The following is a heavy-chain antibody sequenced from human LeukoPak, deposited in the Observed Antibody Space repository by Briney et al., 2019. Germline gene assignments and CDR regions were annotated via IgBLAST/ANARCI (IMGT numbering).Heavy chain of an antibody. V-gene: IGHV1-2*02. CDR2: INPNSCDT. D-gene: IGHD3-9*01. CDR3: ARGDNYDILTGYQTPFHLSDY. J-gene: IGHJ4*02. CDR1: GYTFTGYY. Sequence: GASVKVSCKASGYTFTGYYVHWVRQAPGQGLEWMGWINPNSCDTNFAQKFQGRVTMTRDTSISTAYMELSSLRSDDTAVYYCARGDNYDILTGYQTPFHLSDYWGQGTLVTVPS.